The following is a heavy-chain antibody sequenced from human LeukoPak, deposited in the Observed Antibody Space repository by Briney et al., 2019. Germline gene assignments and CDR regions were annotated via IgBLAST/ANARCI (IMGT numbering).Heavy chain of an antibody. CDR1: GFPFNVQT. Sequence: GSLRLSCAASGFPFNVQTMSWVRQVPGKGLDWVASMREDGSEIHYVDSVKGRFTISRDNPKNSVYLQMNSLRDEDTAVYYCARGGATGGRFENWGQGTLVTVSS. CDR2: MREDGSEI. J-gene: IGHJ4*02. V-gene: IGHV3-7*01. D-gene: IGHD1-26*01. CDR3: ARGGATGGRFEN.